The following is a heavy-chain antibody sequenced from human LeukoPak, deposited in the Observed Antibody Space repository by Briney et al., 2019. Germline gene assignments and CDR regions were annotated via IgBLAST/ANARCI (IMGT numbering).Heavy chain of an antibody. CDR1: GFTFSSFG. J-gene: IGHJ4*02. V-gene: IGHV3-30*02. Sequence: GGSLRLSCAASGFTFSSFGMHWVRQAPGQGLEWVAFILYDGTNKYYADSVKSRFTISRDNSKNTLSLQMNSLRAEDTAVYYCARFGAAAGTGRSSYYFDYWGQGTLVTVSS. CDR2: ILYDGTNK. D-gene: IGHD6-13*01. CDR3: ARFGAAAGTGRSSYYFDY.